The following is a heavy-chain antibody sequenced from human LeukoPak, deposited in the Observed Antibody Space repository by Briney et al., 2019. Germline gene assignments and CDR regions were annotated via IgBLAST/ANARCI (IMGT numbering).Heavy chain of an antibody. CDR2: ISSSGSTI. V-gene: IGHV3-11*04. CDR3: ARGLSGWDIPSGH. Sequence: GGSLRLPRAASGFSVSSNYISWIRQAPGKGLEWVSYISSSGSTIYYADSVKGRFTISRYNAKNSLYLQMNGLRVEDTAVYYCARGLSGWDIPSGHWGEGPRVTVSS. J-gene: IGHJ1*01. CDR1: GFSVSSNY. D-gene: IGHD6-19*01.